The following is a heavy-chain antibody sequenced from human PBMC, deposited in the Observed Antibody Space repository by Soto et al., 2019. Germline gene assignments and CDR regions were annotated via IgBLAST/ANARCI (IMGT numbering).Heavy chain of an antibody. CDR1: GFTFTSSA. V-gene: IGHV1-58*01. CDR3: AADRAGTTWLGHYYYYGMDG. Sequence: SVKVSCKAPGFTFTSSAVQWVRQARGQRLEWIGWIVVGSGNTNYAQKFQERVTITRDMSTSTAYMELSSLRSEDTAVYYCAADRAGTTWLGHYYYYGMDGWGQGTTVTLSS. J-gene: IGHJ6*02. D-gene: IGHD1-7*01. CDR2: IVVGSGNT.